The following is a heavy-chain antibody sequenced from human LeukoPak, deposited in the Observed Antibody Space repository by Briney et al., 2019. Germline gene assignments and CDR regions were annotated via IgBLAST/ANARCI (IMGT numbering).Heavy chain of an antibody. CDR2: IYHSGST. D-gene: IGHD3-22*01. J-gene: IGHJ4*02. Sequence: SGTLSLTCAVSGGSISSSNWWSWVRQPPGKGLEWIGEIYHSGSTNYNPSLKSRVTISVDKSKNQFSLKLSSVTAADTAVYYCARESSGYDSSGYYYWGQGTLVTVSS. CDR1: GGSISSSNW. V-gene: IGHV4-4*02. CDR3: ARESSGYDSSGYYY.